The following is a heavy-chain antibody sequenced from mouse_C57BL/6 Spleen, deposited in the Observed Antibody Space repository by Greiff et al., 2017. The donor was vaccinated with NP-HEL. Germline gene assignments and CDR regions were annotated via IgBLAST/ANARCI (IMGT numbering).Heavy chain of an antibody. CDR2: ISSGGSYT. CDR3: ARHRGVGGDYGFAY. V-gene: IGHV5-6*01. CDR1: GFTFSSYG. Sequence: EVQGVESGGDLVKPGGSLKLSCAASGFTFSSYGMSWVRQTPDKRLEWVATISSGGSYTYYPDSVKGRFTISRDKAKNTRYLQMSSLKSEDTAMYYCARHRGVGGDYGFAYWGQGTLVTVSA. D-gene: IGHD2-13*01. J-gene: IGHJ3*01.